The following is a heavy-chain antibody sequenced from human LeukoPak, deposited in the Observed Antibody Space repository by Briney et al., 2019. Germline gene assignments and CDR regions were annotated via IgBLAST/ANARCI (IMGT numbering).Heavy chain of an antibody. CDR1: GGTFSSYA. CDR3: ARDRGSGSYDNWFDP. V-gene: IGHV1-69*06. Sequence: ASVKVSCKASGGTFSSYAISWVRQAPGQGLEWMGGIIPIFGTANYAQKFQGRVTITADKSTSTAYLELSSLRPEDTAVYYCARDRGSGSYDNWFDPWGQGTLVTVSS. J-gene: IGHJ5*02. D-gene: IGHD3-10*01. CDR2: IIPIFGTA.